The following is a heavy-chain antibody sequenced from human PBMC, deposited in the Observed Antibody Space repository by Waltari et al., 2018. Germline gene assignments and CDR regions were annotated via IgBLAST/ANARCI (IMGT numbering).Heavy chain of an antibody. CDR2: INPNSGGT. CDR1: GYTFTGYY. J-gene: IGHJ6*03. D-gene: IGHD6-13*01. CDR3: ARDRYSSSWYEYYYMDV. V-gene: IGHV1-2*02. Sequence: QVQLVQSGAEVKKPGASVKVSFKASGYTFTGYYMHWVRQAPGQGLEWMGWINPNSGGTNYAQKFQGRVTMTRDTSISTAYMELSRLRSDDTAVYYCARDRYSSSWYEYYYMDVWGKGTTVTVSS.